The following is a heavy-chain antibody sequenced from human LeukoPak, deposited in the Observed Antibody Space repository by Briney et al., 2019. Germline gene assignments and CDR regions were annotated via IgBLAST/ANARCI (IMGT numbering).Heavy chain of an antibody. CDR2: IYYRGNT. CDR3: ARQGWYYDY. V-gene: IGHV4-59*01. CDR1: GGSISSYY. J-gene: IGHJ4*02. Sequence: SETLSLTCTVSGGSISSYYWSWVRQPPGKRLEWIGYIYYRGNTNYNPSLKSRVTISVDTSKNQFSLKLSSVTAADTAVYYCARQGWYYDYWGQGTLVTVSS. D-gene: IGHD6-19*01.